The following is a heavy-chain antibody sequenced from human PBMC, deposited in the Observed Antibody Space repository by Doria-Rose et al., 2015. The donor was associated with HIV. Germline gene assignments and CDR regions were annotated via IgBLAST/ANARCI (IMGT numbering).Heavy chain of an antibody. CDR1: GFSFESYA. J-gene: IGHJ6*03. D-gene: IGHD3-3*01. Sequence: VQLVQSGGGLVQPGRSLRLSCVGSGFSFESYAMHWVRLAPGKGLEWVAGISWDSVAKDKAAAVEGRCTISRDNAKKSVYLEMRSLRPEDTAFYYCAKAPIIGPKYYFYMDVWGKGTSVTVSS. V-gene: IGHV3-9*01. CDR2: ISWDSVA. CDR3: AKAPIIGPKYYFYMDV.